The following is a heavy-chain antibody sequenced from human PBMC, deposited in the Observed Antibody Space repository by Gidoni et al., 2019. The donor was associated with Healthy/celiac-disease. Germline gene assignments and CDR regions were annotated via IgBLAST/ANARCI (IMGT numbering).Heavy chain of an antibody. Sequence: QVQLQESGPGLVQPSQTLSLTCTVSGGSISSGSYYWRWIRQPAGKGLAWIGRIYTSGSTNYHPSLKSRVTISVDTSKNQFSLKLSSVTAADTAVYYCARDSVSRRSLDYWGQGTLVTVSS. CDR2: IYTSGST. D-gene: IGHD6-19*01. V-gene: IGHV4-61*02. CDR3: ARDSVSRRSLDY. CDR1: GGSISSGSYY. J-gene: IGHJ4*02.